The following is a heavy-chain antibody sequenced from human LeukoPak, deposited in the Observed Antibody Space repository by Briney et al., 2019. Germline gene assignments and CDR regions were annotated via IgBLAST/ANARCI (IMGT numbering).Heavy chain of an antibody. CDR1: GFTFSSYS. CDR2: ISSSSSYI. V-gene: IGHV3-21*01. CDR3: ARERTGDPNCFDY. D-gene: IGHD2-21*02. Sequence: RSGGSLRLSCAASGFTFSSYSMNWVRQAPGKGWEWVSSISSSSSYIYYADSVKGRFTISRDNAKNSLYLQMNSLRAEDTAVYYCARERTGDPNCFDYWGQGTLVTVSS. J-gene: IGHJ4*02.